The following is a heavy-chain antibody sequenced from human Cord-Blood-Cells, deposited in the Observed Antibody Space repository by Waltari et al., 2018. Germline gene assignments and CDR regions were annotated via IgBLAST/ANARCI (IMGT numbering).Heavy chain of an antibody. CDR3: ASTPRAAGDY. V-gene: IGHV3-30*04. D-gene: IGHD6-13*01. J-gene: IGHJ4*02. CDR2: ISYDGSNK. Sequence: QVQLVESGGGVVQPGRSLRLSCAASGFTFSSYAMHWVRQAPGKGLEWGAVISYDGSNKYYADSVKGRFTISRDNSKNTLYLQMNSLRAEDTAVYYCASTPRAAGDYWGQGTLVTVSS. CDR1: GFTFSSYA.